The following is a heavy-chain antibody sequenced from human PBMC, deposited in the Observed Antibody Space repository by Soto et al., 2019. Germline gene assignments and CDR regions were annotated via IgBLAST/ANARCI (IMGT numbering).Heavy chain of an antibody. Sequence: QLQLQESGSRMVKPSETLSLICAVSGGSINSGGDSWRWVRQPLGKGLEWLGHIYQSGSTYYNPSLKNRVTMSLDRSKNQVSLKLLSVTAADTAVYYCARAAQRAMDVWGQGTTVTVSS. J-gene: IGHJ6*02. CDR3: ARAAQRAMDV. V-gene: IGHV4-30-2*01. CDR2: IYQSGST. CDR1: GGSINSGGDS. D-gene: IGHD2-15*01.